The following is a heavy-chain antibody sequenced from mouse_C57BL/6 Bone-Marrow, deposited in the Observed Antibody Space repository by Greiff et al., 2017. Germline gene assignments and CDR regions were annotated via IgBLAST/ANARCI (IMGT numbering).Heavy chain of an antibody. CDR3: ARVGGARDY. V-gene: IGHV5-6*02. D-gene: IGHD1-1*01. CDR2: ISSGGSYT. Sequence: EVKLVESGGDLVKPGGSLKLSCAASGFTFSSYGMSWVRQTPDKRLEWVATISSGGSYTYYPDSVKGRFTISRDNAKNTLYLQMISLKSEDTAMYYCARVGGARDYWGQGTSVTVSS. J-gene: IGHJ4*01. CDR1: GFTFSSYG.